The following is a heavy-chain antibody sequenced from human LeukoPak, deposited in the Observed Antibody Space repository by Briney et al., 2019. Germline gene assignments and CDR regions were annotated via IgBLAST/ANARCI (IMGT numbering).Heavy chain of an antibody. J-gene: IGHJ4*02. V-gene: IGHV3-30*04. Sequence: GGSLRLSCAASGFSFSNYAMHWVRQAPGKGLEWVAVISYDGSKKYYVDSVKGRFTISRDNAKNSLYLQMNSLRAEDTAVYYCARAPSSRLTYYYDSSGQSRGYFDYWGQGTLVTVSS. CDR1: GFSFSNYA. CDR2: ISYDGSKK. CDR3: ARAPSSRLTYYYDSSGQSRGYFDY. D-gene: IGHD3-22*01.